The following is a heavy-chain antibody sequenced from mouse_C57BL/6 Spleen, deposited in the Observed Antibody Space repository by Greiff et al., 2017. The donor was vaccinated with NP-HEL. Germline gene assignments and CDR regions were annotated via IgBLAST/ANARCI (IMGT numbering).Heavy chain of an antibody. CDR2: IHPNSGST. V-gene: IGHV1-64*01. D-gene: IGHD2-10*02. Sequence: QVQLKQPGAELVKPGASVKLSCKASGYTFTSYWMHWVKQRPGQGLEWIGMIHPNSGSTNYNEKFKSKATLTVDKSSSTAYMQLSSLTSEDSAVYYCARGLVLYYFDYWGQGTTLTVSS. CDR1: GYTFTSYW. J-gene: IGHJ2*01. CDR3: ARGLVLYYFDY.